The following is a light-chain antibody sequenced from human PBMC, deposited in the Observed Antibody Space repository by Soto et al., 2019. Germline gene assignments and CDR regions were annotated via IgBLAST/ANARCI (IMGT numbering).Light chain of an antibody. CDR2: GAS. J-gene: IGKJ2*01. CDR3: QQYGSSPPYT. CDR1: QSVSSRY. Sequence: EIVLTQSPGTLSLSPGERATLSCRASQSVSSRYLAWYQQKPGQAPRLLIYGASSSVTGIPDRFSGSGSGTDFTLTISGLEPEDFAVYYCQQYGSSPPYTFGQGTKLEIK. V-gene: IGKV3-20*01.